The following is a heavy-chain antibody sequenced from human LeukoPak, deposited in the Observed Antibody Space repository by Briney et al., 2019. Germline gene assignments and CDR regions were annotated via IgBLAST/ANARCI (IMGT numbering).Heavy chain of an antibody. J-gene: IGHJ4*02. CDR2: IGGSGGST. Sequence: GGSPRLSCAASGFTFSSYAMNWVRQAPGKGLEWVSTIGGSGGSTYYADSVKGRFTISRDNSKNTLYLQMNSLRAEDTAVYYCARKAGYYYGSGDHWGQGTLVTVSS. CDR3: ARKAGYYYGSGDH. V-gene: IGHV3-23*01. D-gene: IGHD3-10*01. CDR1: GFTFSSYA.